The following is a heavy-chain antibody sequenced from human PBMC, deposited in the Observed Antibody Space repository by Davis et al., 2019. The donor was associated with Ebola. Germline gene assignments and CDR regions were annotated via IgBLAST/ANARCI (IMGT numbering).Heavy chain of an antibody. V-gene: IGHV7-4-1*02. CDR2: IDTNTGNP. CDR3: VRGDRGYSYGYDC. J-gene: IGHJ4*02. Sequence: ASVKVSCKASEYTFRNYYIHWVRQAPGQGLVWMGWIDTNTGNPTYAQDFTGRFVFSLDSSVSTAYLQITSLKAEDTALYYCVRGDRGYSYGYDCWGQGTQVTVSS. CDR1: EYTFRNYY. D-gene: IGHD5-18*01.